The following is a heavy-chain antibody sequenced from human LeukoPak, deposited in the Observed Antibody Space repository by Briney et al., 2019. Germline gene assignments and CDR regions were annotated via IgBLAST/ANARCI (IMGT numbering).Heavy chain of an antibody. Sequence: PSETLSLTCTVSGNSVSSYFWNWIRQPPGKGLEWIGYIHHTGTTNYNPSLKSRVAISVDTSKNQFSLKLSSVTAADTAVYFCARGGGCTTTSCDSDWWGQGTPVTVSS. CDR3: ARGGGCTTTSCDSDW. CDR2: IHHTGTT. J-gene: IGHJ4*02. D-gene: IGHD2-8*01. V-gene: IGHV4-59*02. CDR1: GNSVSSYF.